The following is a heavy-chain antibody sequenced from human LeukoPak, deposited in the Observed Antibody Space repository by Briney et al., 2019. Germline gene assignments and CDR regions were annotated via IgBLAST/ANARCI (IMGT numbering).Heavy chain of an antibody. CDR2: IYYSGST. CDR3: ARSWLVPRRGWFDP. D-gene: IGHD6-19*01. V-gene: IGHV4-39*01. J-gene: IGHJ5*02. Sequence: PSETLSLTCTVSGGSISSSSYYWGWIRQPPGKGLEWIGSIYYSGSTYYNPSLKSRVTISVDTSKNQFSLKLSSVTAADTAVYYCARSWLVPRRGWFDPWGQGTLVTASS. CDR1: GGSISSSSYY.